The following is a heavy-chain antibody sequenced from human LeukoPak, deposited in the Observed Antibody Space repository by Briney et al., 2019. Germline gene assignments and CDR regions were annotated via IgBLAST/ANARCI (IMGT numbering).Heavy chain of an antibody. CDR3: ARVRRFGAGQDY. CDR1: EGSFSGYY. Sequence: SETLSLSCAVYEGSFSGYYWSWIRQPPGKGLEWIGEVSHSGSTNYNPSLKSRVTISLDTSKNQFSLKVKSVTAADTAVYYCARVRRFGAGQDYWGQGTLVTFSS. V-gene: IGHV4-34*01. CDR2: VSHSGST. J-gene: IGHJ4*02. D-gene: IGHD3-16*01.